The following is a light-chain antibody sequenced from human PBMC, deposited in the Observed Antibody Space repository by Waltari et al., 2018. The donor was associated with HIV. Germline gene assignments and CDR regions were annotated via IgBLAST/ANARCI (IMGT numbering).Light chain of an antibody. Sequence: QSALTQPASVSGSPGQSITISCSGPTSDIDDYYSFSLYQQHPGKAPTLIIFEVTYRPSGVASGVSGSRAGTTASLTISGRQPEDEADYCCCSQATSGSRMFGGGTRLTVL. V-gene: IGLV2-14*03. J-gene: IGLJ3*02. CDR3: CSQATSGSRM. CDR2: EVT. CDR1: TSDIDDYYS.